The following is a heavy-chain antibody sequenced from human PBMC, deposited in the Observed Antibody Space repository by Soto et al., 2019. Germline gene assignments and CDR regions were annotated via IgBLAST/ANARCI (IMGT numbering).Heavy chain of an antibody. Sequence: PGGSLRLSCAASGFTFSSYSMNWVRQAPGKGLEWVSSISSSSSYIYYADSVKGRFTISRDNAKNSLYLQMNSLRAEDSAVYYCARSGGSGSYWYFDLWGRGTLVTVSS. CDR2: ISSSSSYI. J-gene: IGHJ2*01. CDR3: ARSGGSGSYWYFDL. V-gene: IGHV3-21*01. D-gene: IGHD3-10*01. CDR1: GFTFSSYS.